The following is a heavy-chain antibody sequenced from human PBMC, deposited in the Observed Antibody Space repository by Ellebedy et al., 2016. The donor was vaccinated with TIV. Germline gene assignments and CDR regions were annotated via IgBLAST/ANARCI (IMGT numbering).Heavy chain of an antibody. J-gene: IGHJ3*01. CDR2: IHYSGSPYPGTPHYAGRT. D-gene: IGHD1-26*01. V-gene: IGHV4-39*01. CDR3: ALNSGLGGWGVGNPFDV. CDR1: GGSISETNYY. Sequence: SETLSLTXSVSGGSISETNYYWGWIRQPPGKGLEWIGTIHYSGSPYPGTPHYAGRTYYNPSLKSRVTISVDTSKNQFSLNLISVTAADTAVYYCALNSGLGGWGVGNPFDVWGLGTMVTDSS.